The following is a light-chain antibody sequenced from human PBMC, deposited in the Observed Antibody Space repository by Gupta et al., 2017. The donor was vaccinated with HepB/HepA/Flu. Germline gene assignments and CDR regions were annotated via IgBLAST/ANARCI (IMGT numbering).Light chain of an antibody. V-gene: IGLV1-47*02. CDR3: AAWDNSLSAYV. Sequence: QPVLTQPPSASGTPGQRVAISCSGSSSNVGRDNVYWYRQLPGTAPKLLIYNDDRRPSVVPDRFSGSKSGTSASLAISGLRSEDEADYYCAAWDNSLSAYVFGTGTGVTVL. CDR1: SSNVGRDN. J-gene: IGLJ1*01. CDR2: NDD.